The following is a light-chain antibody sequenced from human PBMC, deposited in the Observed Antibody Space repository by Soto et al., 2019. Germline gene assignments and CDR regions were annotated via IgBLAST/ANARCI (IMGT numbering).Light chain of an antibody. CDR3: QTWGTGVQV. CDR2: VNSDGSH. V-gene: IGLV4-69*02. J-gene: IGLJ2*01. Sequence: QSVLTQPPSASASLGASVKLTCTLSSGHRSNAIAWHHQQPEKGPRYLMKVNSDGSHSKGDGIPDRFSGSSSGAERYLTISSLQSEDEADYYCQTWGTGVQVFGGGTKVTVL. CDR1: SGHRSNA.